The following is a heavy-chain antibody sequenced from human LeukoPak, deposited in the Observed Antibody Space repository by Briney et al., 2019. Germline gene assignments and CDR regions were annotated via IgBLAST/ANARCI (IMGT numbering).Heavy chain of an antibody. CDR2: ISSSSSYI. CDR1: GFTFSSYS. V-gene: IGHV3-21*01. D-gene: IGHD5-12*01. CDR3: AREGRVSGYDFDC. Sequence: GGSLRLSCAASGFTFSSYSMNWVRQAPGKGLEWVSSISSSSSYIYYADSVKGRFTISRDNAENSLYLQMNSLRVEDTAVYYCAREGRVSGYDFDCWGQGTLVTVSS. J-gene: IGHJ4*02.